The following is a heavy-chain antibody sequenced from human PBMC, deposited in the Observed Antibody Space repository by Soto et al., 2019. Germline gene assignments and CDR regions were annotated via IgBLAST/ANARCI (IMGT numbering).Heavy chain of an antibody. J-gene: IGHJ5*02. CDR2: IYYSGST. CDR3: AREQVVAKYNWFDP. V-gene: IGHV4-61*01. D-gene: IGHD3-22*01. Sequence: SETLSLTCTVSGGSVSSGSYYWSWIRQPPGKGLEWIGYIYYSGSTNYNPSLKSRVTISVDTSKNQFSLKLSSVTAADTAVYYCAREQVVAKYNWFDPWGQGTLVTVSS. CDR1: GGSVSSGSYY.